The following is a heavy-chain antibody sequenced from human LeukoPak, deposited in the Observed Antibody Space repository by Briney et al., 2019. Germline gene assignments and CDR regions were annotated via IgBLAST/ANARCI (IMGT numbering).Heavy chain of an antibody. V-gene: IGHV1-18*01. J-gene: IGHJ4*02. D-gene: IGHD2-21*02. CDR3: ATLSPGDADY. CDR1: GYTFTSYG. CDR2: VSAYNGNT. Sequence: ASVKVSCKASGYTFTSYGISWVRQAPGQGLEWMGWVSAYNGNTNYAQKFQGRVTMTTDTSTRTAYMELRRLRSDDTAVYYCATLSPGDADYWGQETLVTVSS.